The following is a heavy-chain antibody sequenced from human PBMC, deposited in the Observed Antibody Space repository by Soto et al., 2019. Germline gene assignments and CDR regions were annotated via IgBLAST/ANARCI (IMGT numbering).Heavy chain of an antibody. CDR1: GGTFSSYA. CDR2: IIPIFGTA. CDR3: AREGEYYYDSSGYYYNWFDP. D-gene: IGHD3-22*01. Sequence: QVQLVQSGAEVKKPGSSVKVSCKASGGTFSSYAISWVRQAPGQGLEWMGGIIPIFGTANYAQKFQGRVTITADESTSTAYMELSSLRSEDTAVYYCAREGEYYYDSSGYYYNWFDPWGQGTLVTVSS. V-gene: IGHV1-69*12. J-gene: IGHJ5*02.